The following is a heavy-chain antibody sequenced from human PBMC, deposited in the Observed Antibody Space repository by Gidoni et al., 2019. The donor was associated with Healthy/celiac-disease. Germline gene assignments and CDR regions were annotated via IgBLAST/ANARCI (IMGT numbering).Heavy chain of an antibody. CDR3: AKDLRDSSGWYVGYYFDY. V-gene: IGHV3-23*04. D-gene: IGHD6-19*01. Sequence: EVQLVESGGGLVQPGGSLRLSCTASGFTFSSYAMSWVRQAPGKGLEWVSAISGSGGSTYYADSVKGRFTISRDNSKNTLYLQMNSLRAEDTAVYYCAKDLRDSSGWYVGYYFDYWGQGTLVTVSS. CDR1: GFTFSSYA. CDR2: ISGSGGST. J-gene: IGHJ4*02.